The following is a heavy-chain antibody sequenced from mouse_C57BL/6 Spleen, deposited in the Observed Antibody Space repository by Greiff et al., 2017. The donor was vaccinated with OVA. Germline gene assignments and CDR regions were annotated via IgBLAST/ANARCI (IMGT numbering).Heavy chain of an antibody. V-gene: IGHV1-50*01. J-gene: IGHJ2*01. CDR2: IDPTDGYT. Sequence: QVQLQQPGAELVKPGASVKLSCKASGYTFTSYWMQWVKQRPGQGLEWIGEIDPTDGYTNYNQKFKGKATLTVDTSSSTAYMQLSSLTSEDSAVYYCARSELGLRKGFDDWGQGTTLTVSS. CDR1: GYTFTSYW. D-gene: IGHD3-1*01. CDR3: ARSELGLRKGFDD.